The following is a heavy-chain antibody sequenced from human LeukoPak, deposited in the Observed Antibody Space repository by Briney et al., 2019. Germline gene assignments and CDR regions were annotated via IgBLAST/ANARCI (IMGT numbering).Heavy chain of an antibody. Sequence: PSETLSLTCTVSGGSISSYYWNWIRQPPGKGLEWIGYIYYSGSTSYNPSLKSRVTISVDTSKNQFSLKLSSVTAADTAVYYCARDNNHYGDYVCWFDPWGQGTLVTVSS. CDR2: IYYSGST. CDR3: ARDNNHYGDYVCWFDP. CDR1: GGSISSYY. J-gene: IGHJ5*02. D-gene: IGHD4-17*01. V-gene: IGHV4-59*01.